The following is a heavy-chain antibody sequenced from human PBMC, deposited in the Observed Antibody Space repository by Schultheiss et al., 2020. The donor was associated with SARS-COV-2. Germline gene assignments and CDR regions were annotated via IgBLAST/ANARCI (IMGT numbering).Heavy chain of an antibody. J-gene: IGHJ4*02. CDR2: ISYDGSNK. CDR1: GFTFSSYA. V-gene: IGHV3-30*07. CDR3: ARGWEFFDY. D-gene: IGHD3-10*01. Sequence: GGSLRLSCAASGFTFSSYAMHWVRQAPGKGLEWVAVISYDGSNKYYADSVKGRFTISRDNSKNTLYLQMNSLRAEDTAVYYCARGWEFFDYWGQGTLVTVSS.